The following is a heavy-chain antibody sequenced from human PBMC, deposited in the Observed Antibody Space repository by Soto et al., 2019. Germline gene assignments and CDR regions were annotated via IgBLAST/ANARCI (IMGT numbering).Heavy chain of an antibody. J-gene: IGHJ4*02. D-gene: IGHD2-15*01. Sequence: GSLRLSCAASGFTFSSYAMSWVRKAPGKGLEWVSAISGSGGSTYYADSVKGRFTISRDNSKNTLYLQMNSLRAEDTAVYYCAKDPGLLAPMDGGNFDYWGQGTLVTVSS. CDR1: GFTFSSYA. V-gene: IGHV3-23*01. CDR3: AKDPGLLAPMDGGNFDY. CDR2: ISGSGGST.